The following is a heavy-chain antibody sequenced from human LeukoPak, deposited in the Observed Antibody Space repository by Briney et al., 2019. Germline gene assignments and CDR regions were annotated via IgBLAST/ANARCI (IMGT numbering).Heavy chain of an antibody. D-gene: IGHD2-8*02. CDR2: INHSGST. CDR3: ARPLVGHFGYYYYGMDV. V-gene: IGHV4-34*01. CDR1: GGSFSGYY. J-gene: IGHJ6*02. Sequence: PSETPSLTCAVYGGSFSGYYWSWIRQPPGKGLEWIGEINHSGSTNYNPSLKSRVTISVDTSKNQFSLKLSSVTAADTAVYYCARPLVGHFGYYYYGMDVWGQGTTVTVSS.